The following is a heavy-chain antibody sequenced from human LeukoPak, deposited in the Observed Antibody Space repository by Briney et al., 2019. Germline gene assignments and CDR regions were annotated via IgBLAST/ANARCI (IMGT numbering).Heavy chain of an antibody. J-gene: IGHJ4*02. CDR2: ISGDGSTS. CDR1: GFTSNYW. CDR3: TRGYSGYGNFDC. Sequence: GGSLRLSCAAIGFTSNYWMHWVRQAPGKGLVWVSRISGDGSTSFYADSVKGRFTISRDNSKNTLYLQMNSLRAEDTAVYYCTRGYSGYGNFDCWGQGTLVTVSS. V-gene: IGHV3-74*01. D-gene: IGHD5-12*01.